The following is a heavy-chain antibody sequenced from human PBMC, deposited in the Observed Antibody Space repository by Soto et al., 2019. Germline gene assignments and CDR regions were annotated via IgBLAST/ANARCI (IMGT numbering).Heavy chain of an antibody. Sequence: ASVKVSCKASGYTFTSYGISWGRQAPGQGLEWMGWISAYNGNTNYAQKLQGRVTMTTDTSTSTAYMELRSLRSDDTAVYYCARDGVGSGWYYYFDYWGQGTLVTVSS. D-gene: IGHD6-19*01. V-gene: IGHV1-18*01. CDR2: ISAYNGNT. CDR1: GYTFTSYG. CDR3: ARDGVGSGWYYYFDY. J-gene: IGHJ4*02.